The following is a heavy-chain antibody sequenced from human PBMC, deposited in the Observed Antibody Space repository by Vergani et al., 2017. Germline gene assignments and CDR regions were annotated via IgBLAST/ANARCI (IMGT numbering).Heavy chain of an antibody. Sequence: EVQLVESGGGLVQPGRSLRLSCAASGFPFDDYAMHWVRQAPGKGLEWVSGISRNSGSIGYADSVKGRFTISRDNAKNSLYLQMNSLRAEDTALYYCAKARGIMVVGVVIIPIDAFDIWGQGTMVTVSS. J-gene: IGHJ3*02. CDR3: AKARGIMVVGVVIIPIDAFDI. D-gene: IGHD3-3*01. CDR2: ISRNSGSI. V-gene: IGHV3-9*01. CDR1: GFPFDDYA.